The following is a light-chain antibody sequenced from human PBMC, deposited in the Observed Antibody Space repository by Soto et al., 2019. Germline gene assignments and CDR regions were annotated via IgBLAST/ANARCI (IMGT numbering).Light chain of an antibody. CDR2: SVS. CDR1: RNIYSY. J-gene: IGKJ1*01. Sequence: DIQMTQSPSSLSASVGDEVTIACRTSRNIYSYLNWYQQKPGKAPKLLMYSVSTLQTGVPSRFSGSGSGTDFTLSISSLQPEDVATYYCQQSYSSPWTFGQGTKVEI. V-gene: IGKV1-39*01. CDR3: QQSYSSPWT.